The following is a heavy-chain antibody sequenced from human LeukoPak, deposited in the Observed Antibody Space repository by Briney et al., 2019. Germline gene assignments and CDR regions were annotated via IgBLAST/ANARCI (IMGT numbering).Heavy chain of an antibody. D-gene: IGHD2/OR15-2a*01. CDR1: GFTFSDYY. CDR3: ARGKTSQNIVTRKTYNWFDP. J-gene: IGHJ5*02. V-gene: IGHV3-11*04. CDR2: ISSGGSTI. Sequence: GGSLRLSCAASGFTFSDYYMTWIRQAPGKGLEWVSYISSGGSTIDYADSVKGRFTISRDNAKNSLYLQMKSLRAEDTAVYYCARGKTSQNIVTRKTYNWFDPWGQGTLVTVSS.